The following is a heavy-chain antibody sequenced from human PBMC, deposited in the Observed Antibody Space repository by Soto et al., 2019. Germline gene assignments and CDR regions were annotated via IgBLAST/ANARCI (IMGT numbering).Heavy chain of an antibody. J-gene: IGHJ6*03. CDR3: ARGGYSYGPNTLYYYYYMDV. Sequence: SETLSLTCAVYGGSFSGYYWSWIRQPPGKGLEWIGEINHSGSTNYNPSLKSRVTISVDTSKNQFSLKLSSVTAADTAVYYCARGGYSYGPNTLYYYYYMDVWGKGTTVTVSS. CDR2: INHSGST. CDR1: GGSFSGYY. D-gene: IGHD5-18*01. V-gene: IGHV4-34*01.